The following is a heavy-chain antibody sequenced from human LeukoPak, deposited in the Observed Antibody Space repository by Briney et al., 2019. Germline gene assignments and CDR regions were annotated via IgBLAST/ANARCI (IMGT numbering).Heavy chain of an antibody. CDR3: ARGLGYQLLYYFDY. J-gene: IGHJ4*02. V-gene: IGHV3-30-3*01. Sequence: GGSLRLSCAASGFTFSSYAMHWVRQAPGKGLEWVAVISYDGSNKYYADSVKGRFTISRDNSKNTLYLQMNSPRAEDTAVYYCARGLGYQLLYYFDYWGQGTLVTVSS. CDR1: GFTFSSYA. D-gene: IGHD2-2*01. CDR2: ISYDGSNK.